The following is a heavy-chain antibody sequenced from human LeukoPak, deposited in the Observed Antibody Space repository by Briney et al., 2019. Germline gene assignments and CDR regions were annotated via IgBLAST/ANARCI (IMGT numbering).Heavy chain of an antibody. D-gene: IGHD7-27*01. CDR1: GGSFSSSGYY. CDR3: ARDLGGLGKIDQ. Sequence: SETLSLTCTVSGGSFSSSGYYWSWIRQHPGKGLEWIGYIFYSGTTYYNPSLKSRVIISVDASKNQFSLRLSSVTAADTAVYYCARDLGGLGKIDQWGQGTLVTVSS. CDR2: IFYSGTT. J-gene: IGHJ4*02. V-gene: IGHV4-31*03.